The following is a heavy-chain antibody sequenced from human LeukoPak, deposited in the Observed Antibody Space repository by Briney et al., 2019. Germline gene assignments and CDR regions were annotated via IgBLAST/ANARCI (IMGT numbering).Heavy chain of an antibody. D-gene: IGHD2-21*01. J-gene: IGHJ4*02. CDR3: ARDDCGDTCYPGGY. CDR2: INAGNGDT. CDR1: GDAFTKYV. V-gene: IGHV1-3*01. Sequence: ASLRVSSTASGDAFTKYVVHWGRQAPGQRGEWMGWINAGNGDTKYSQNFQGRVTITRDTSARTAYMELSSLTSEDTALYYCARDDCGDTCYPGGYWGQGTLVTVSS.